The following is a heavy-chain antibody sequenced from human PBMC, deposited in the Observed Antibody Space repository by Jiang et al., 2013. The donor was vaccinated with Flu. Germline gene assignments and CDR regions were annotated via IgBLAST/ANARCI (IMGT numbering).Heavy chain of an antibody. D-gene: IGHD3-22*01. CDR2: INHSGST. V-gene: IGHV4-34*01. CDR1: GGSFSGYY. J-gene: IGHJ4*02. Sequence: LLKPSETLSLTCAVYGGSFSGYYWSWIRQPPGKGLEWIGEINHSGSTNYNPSLKSRVTISVDTSKNQFSLKLSSVTAADTAVYYCARTRSSGYPRLNYFDYWGQGTLVTVSS. CDR3: ARTRSSGYPRLNYFDY.